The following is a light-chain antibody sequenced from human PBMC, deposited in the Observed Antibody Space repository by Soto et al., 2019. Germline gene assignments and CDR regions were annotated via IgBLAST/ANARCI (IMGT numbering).Light chain of an antibody. CDR2: EGS. J-gene: IGLJ2*01. Sequence: QSALTQPASVSGSPEQSITISCTGTSSDIGSYNLVSWYQQHPGKAPKLIIYEGSKRPSGISNRFSGSKSGNTASLTISGLQAEDEADYYCCSYADTDTLVFGGGTKVTVL. CDR1: SSDIGSYNL. V-gene: IGLV2-23*01. CDR3: CSYADTDTLV.